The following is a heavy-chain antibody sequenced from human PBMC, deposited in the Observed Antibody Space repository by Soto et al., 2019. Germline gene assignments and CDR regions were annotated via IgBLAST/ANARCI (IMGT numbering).Heavy chain of an antibody. J-gene: IGHJ4*02. CDR2: ISGSGGRT. D-gene: IGHD2-2*01. V-gene: IGHV3-23*01. CDR1: GFTFSSYA. Sequence: EVQLLESGGGLVQPGGSLRLSCAASGFTFSSYAMSWVRQAPGKGLEWVSAISGSGGRTYYADSVKGRFTISRDNSNNTLYLQKNSLRAEDTAVYYCAKTDIVVVPAAMYYWGQGTLVTVSS. CDR3: AKTDIVVVPAAMYY.